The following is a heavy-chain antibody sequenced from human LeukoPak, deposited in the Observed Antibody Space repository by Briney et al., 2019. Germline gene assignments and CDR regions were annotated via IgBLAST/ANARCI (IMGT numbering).Heavy chain of an antibody. Sequence: SQTLSLTCAISGDSVSSNSAAWNWIRQSPSRGLEWLGRTYYRSKWYNDYAVSVKSRITINPDTSKNQFSLQLNSVTPEDTAVYYCARGRIVATIFSRYYYYMDVWGKGTTVTVSS. D-gene: IGHD5-12*01. J-gene: IGHJ6*03. V-gene: IGHV6-1*01. CDR1: GDSVSSNSAA. CDR3: ARGRIVATIFSRYYYYMDV. CDR2: TYYRSKWYN.